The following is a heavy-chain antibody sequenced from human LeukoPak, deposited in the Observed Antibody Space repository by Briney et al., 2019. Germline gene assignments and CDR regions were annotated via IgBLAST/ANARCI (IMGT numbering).Heavy chain of an antibody. CDR2: ISGSGGST. J-gene: IGHJ6*03. CDR1: GFTFSSYA. CDR3: ARVSSGWSGAYYYYMDV. V-gene: IGHV3-23*01. D-gene: IGHD6-19*01. Sequence: GGSLRLSCAASGFTFSSYAMSWVRQAPGKGLEWVSAISGSGGSTYYADSVKGRFTISRDNSKNTLYLQMNSLRAEDTAVYYCARVSSGWSGAYYYYMDVWGKGTTVTVSS.